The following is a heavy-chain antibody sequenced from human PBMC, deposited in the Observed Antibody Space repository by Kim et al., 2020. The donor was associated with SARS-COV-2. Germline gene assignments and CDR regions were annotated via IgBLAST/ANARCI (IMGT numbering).Heavy chain of an antibody. Sequence: PSLKSRVTISVDPSKNQFSLKLSSVTAADTAVYYCARGNGDYPYYYGMDVWGQGTTVTVSS. J-gene: IGHJ6*02. CDR3: ARGNGDYPYYYGMDV. V-gene: IGHV4-31*02. D-gene: IGHD4-17*01.